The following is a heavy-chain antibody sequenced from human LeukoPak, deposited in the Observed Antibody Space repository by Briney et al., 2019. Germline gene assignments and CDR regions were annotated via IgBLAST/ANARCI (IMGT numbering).Heavy chain of an antibody. V-gene: IGHV3-74*01. CDR1: GFTFSSYW. Sequence: GGSLRLSCAASGFTFSSYWMHWVRQAPGKGPVWVSRINNDGSGTTYADSVKGRFTLSRDDAKNTLYLQMNSLRAEDTAVYYCVRGGESTWSWGQGTLVTVSS. CDR2: INNDGSGT. D-gene: IGHD2-15*01. CDR3: VRGGESTWS. J-gene: IGHJ5*02.